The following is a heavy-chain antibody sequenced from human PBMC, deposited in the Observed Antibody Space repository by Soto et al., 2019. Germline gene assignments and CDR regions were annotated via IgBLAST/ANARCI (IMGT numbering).Heavy chain of an antibody. CDR3: ARGRYGDY. CDR2: ISAHNGNT. J-gene: IGHJ4*02. CDR1: GYTFTSYG. Sequence: QVHLVQSGAEVKKPGASVKVSCKGSGYTFTSYGITWVRQAPGQGLEWMGWISAHNGNTDYAQRLQGRVTVTRDTSTRTAYMGVRSLRSDGTAVYYCARGRYGDYGGQGALVTGSS. V-gene: IGHV1-18*01. D-gene: IGHD1-1*01.